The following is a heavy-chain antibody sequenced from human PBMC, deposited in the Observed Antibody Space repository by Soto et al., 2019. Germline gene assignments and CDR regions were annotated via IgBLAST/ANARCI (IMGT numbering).Heavy chain of an antibody. D-gene: IGHD2-2*01. J-gene: IGHJ6*02. CDR2: INTNTGNP. CDR1: GYTFTSYA. V-gene: IGHV7-4-1*01. Sequence: QVQLVQSGSELKKPGASVKVSCKASGYTFTSYAMNWVRQAPGQGLEWMGWINTNTGNPTYAQGFTGRFVFSLDTSVSTAYLQICSLKAEDTAVYYCAREHGDCSSTSCYYYYYGMDVWGQGTPVTVSS. CDR3: AREHGDCSSTSCYYYYYGMDV.